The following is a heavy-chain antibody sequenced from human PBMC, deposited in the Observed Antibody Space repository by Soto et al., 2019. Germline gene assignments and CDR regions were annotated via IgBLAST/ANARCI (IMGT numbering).Heavy chain of an antibody. J-gene: IGHJ4*02. D-gene: IGHD6-6*01. CDR1: GFIFRNFG. V-gene: IGHV3-33*01. CDR3: ARGLRSVLDY. CDR2: ISSDEKIK. Sequence: GGSLRLSCVACGFIFRNFGIHWVRQAPGKGLEWVAVISSDEKIKQYADSVRGRFAISRDNSKNTLYLQMTSLRAEDTAIYYCARGLRSVLDYWGQGTLVTVSS.